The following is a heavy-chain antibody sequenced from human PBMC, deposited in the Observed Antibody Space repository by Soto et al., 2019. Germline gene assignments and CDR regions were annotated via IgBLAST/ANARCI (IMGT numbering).Heavy chain of an antibody. J-gene: IGHJ4*02. Sequence: ASVKVSCKASGYTFTSYGISWVRQAPGQGLEWMGWISAYNGNTNYAQKLQGRVTMTTDTPTSTAYMELRSLRSDDTAVYYCARDMPPRTVTTGVFDYWGQGTLVTVSS. CDR3: ARDMPPRTVTTGVFDY. D-gene: IGHD4-17*01. V-gene: IGHV1-18*01. CDR1: GYTFTSYG. CDR2: ISAYNGNT.